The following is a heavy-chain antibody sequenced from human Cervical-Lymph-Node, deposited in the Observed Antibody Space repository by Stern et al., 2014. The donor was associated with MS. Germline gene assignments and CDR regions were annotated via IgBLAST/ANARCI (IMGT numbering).Heavy chain of an antibody. Sequence: QVQLVESGPGLVKPSQTLSLTCTVSGGSISSSGYYWSWIRQPADKGLEWIGRIHDSGSTYYNPSLKRRVTISMDKAKNPFSLTLTSVTAADTAVYYCATTRWDLFTWNWFDPWGQGTLVTVSS. CDR2: IHDSGST. J-gene: IGHJ5*02. CDR1: GGSISSSGYY. D-gene: IGHD1-26*01. CDR3: ATTRWDLFTWNWFDP. V-gene: IGHV4-61*02.